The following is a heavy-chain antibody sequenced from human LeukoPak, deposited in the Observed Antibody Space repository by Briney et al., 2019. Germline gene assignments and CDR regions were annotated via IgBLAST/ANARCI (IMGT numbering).Heavy chain of an antibody. CDR2: IWYDGSNK. CDR1: GFIFSSYG. CDR3: ARDMAAAGLDY. V-gene: IGHV3-33*01. D-gene: IGHD6-13*01. J-gene: IGHJ4*02. Sequence: GGSLRLSCATSGFIFSSYGMHWVRQAPGKGLEWVAVIWYDGSNKYYAGSVKGRFTISRDNSKNTLYLQMNSLRAEDTAVYYCARDMAAAGLDYWGQGTLVTVSS.